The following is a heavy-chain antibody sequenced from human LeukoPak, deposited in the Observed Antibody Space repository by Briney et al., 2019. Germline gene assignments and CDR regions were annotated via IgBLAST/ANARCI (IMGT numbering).Heavy chain of an antibody. J-gene: IGHJ4*02. CDR1: GFTFSSYW. Sequence: GGSLRLSCAASGFTFSSYWMHWVRQAPGKGLVWVSRINSDGSGTSYADSVKGRFTISRDNAKNTLYLQMNSLRAEDTAVYYCARKRGSSWAFDYWGQGTLVTVSS. D-gene: IGHD6-13*01. V-gene: IGHV3-74*01. CDR3: ARKRGSSWAFDY. CDR2: INSDGSGT.